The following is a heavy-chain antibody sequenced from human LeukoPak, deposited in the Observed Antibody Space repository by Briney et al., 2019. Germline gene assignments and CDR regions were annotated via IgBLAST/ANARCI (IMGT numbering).Heavy chain of an antibody. CDR2: IDYSGST. Sequence: PSETLSLTCTVSGGSISSGGYYWSWIRQHPGKGLEWIGYIDYSGSTYYNPSLKSRVTISVHTSKNQFSLKLRSVTAADTAVYYCARRGSGSYYPHYYYYYGMDVWGQGTTVTVSS. CDR1: GGSISSGGYY. CDR3: ARRGSGSYYPHYYYYYGMDV. J-gene: IGHJ6*02. D-gene: IGHD3-10*01. V-gene: IGHV4-31*03.